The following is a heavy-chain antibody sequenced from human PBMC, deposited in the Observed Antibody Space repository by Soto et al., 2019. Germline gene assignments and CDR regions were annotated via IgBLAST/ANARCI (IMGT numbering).Heavy chain of an antibody. CDR3: AKWIMTTVAQFDY. CDR1: GFIFSSYA. CDR2: ISYDGSNK. V-gene: IGHV3-30-3*02. Sequence: GGSLRLSCAASGFIFSSYAMHWVRQAPGKGLEWVAVISYDGSNKYYADSVEGRFTISRDNSKNTLYLQMNSLRAEDSAVYYCAKWIMTTVAQFDYWGQGTLVTVSS. D-gene: IGHD4-17*01. J-gene: IGHJ4*02.